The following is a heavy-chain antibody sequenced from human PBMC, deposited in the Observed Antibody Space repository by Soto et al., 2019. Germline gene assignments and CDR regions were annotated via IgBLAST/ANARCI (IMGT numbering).Heavy chain of an antibody. V-gene: IGHV1-8*01. D-gene: IGHD6-6*01. Sequence: ASVKVSCKASGYTFTSYDINWVRQATGQGLEWMGWMNPNSGNTGYAQKFQGRVTMTRNTSISTAYMELSSLRSEDTAVYYCARLPKDINSSSSPFDYWGQGTLVTVSS. CDR2: MNPNSGNT. CDR3: ARLPKDINSSSSPFDY. CDR1: GYTFTSYD. J-gene: IGHJ4*02.